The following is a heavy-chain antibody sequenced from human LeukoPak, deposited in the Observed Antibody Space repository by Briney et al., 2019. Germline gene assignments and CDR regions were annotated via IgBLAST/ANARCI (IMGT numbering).Heavy chain of an antibody. J-gene: IGHJ6*03. V-gene: IGHV3-30-3*01. Sequence: GGSLRLSCAASGFTFSSYAMHWVRQAPGKGLEWVAVISYDGSNKYYADSVKGRFTISRDNSKNTLYVQMNSLRAEDTAVYYCARAAPYYMDVWGKGTTVTVSS. CDR3: ARAAPYYMDV. CDR2: ISYDGSNK. CDR1: GFTFSSYA.